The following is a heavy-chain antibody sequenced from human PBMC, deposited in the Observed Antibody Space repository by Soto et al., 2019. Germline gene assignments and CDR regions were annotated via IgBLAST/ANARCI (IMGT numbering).Heavy chain of an antibody. CDR1: GDSVSSSYYY. V-gene: IGHV4-39*01. J-gene: IGHJ6*02. Sequence: QVQLQESGPGLVKPSETLSLTCTVSGDSVSSSYYYRGWIRQPPGKGLEWIGSIFYSGSTYYNPSLKSRVTISVDTSKNQFSLKLSSVTAADTAVYYCARRGSSRQIYHYGMDVWGPGTTVTVSS. D-gene: IGHD6-13*01. CDR2: IFYSGST. CDR3: ARRGSSRQIYHYGMDV.